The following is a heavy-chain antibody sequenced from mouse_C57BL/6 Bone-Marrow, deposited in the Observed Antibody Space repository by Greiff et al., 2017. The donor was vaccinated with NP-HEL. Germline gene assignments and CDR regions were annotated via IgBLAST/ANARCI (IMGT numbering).Heavy chain of an antibody. CDR1: GYTFTDYY. Sequence: EVQLQQSGPELVKPGASVKISCKASGYTFTDYYMNWVKQSHGKSLEWIGDINPNNGGTSYNQKFKGKATLTVDKSSSTAYMELRSLTSEDSAVYYCARTDGSSYDYWGQGTTLTVSS. J-gene: IGHJ2*01. CDR3: ARTDGSSYDY. D-gene: IGHD1-1*01. CDR2: INPNNGGT. V-gene: IGHV1-26*01.